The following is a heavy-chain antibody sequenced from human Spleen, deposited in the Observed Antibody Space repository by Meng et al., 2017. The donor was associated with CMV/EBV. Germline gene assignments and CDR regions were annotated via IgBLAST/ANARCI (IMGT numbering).Heavy chain of an antibody. J-gene: IGHJ6*02. D-gene: IGHD2-15*01. CDR3: AKGRWGGSSYYYGMDV. V-gene: IGHV3-9*01. Sequence: SLKISCAATGFTFDDYAMHWVRQAPGKGLEWVSGITWNSGRIAYADSVKGRFTISRDNAKNSLYLQMNSLRADDTALYYCAKGRWGGSSYYYGMDVWGQGTTVTV. CDR2: ITWNSGRI. CDR1: GFTFDDYA.